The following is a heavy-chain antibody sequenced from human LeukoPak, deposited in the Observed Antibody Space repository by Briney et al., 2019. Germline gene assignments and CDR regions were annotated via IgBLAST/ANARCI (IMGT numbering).Heavy chain of an antibody. CDR1: GGSISSYY. CDR3: ARVRPPWYFEY. Sequence: NSSETLSLTCTVSGGSISSYYWSWIRQPPGKGLEWIGNIYYSGSTNYSPSLKSRVTISVDTSKNQFSLKLSSVTAADTAVYYCARVRPPWYFEYWGQGTLFTVSS. J-gene: IGHJ4*02. V-gene: IGHV4-59*01. CDR2: IYYSGST.